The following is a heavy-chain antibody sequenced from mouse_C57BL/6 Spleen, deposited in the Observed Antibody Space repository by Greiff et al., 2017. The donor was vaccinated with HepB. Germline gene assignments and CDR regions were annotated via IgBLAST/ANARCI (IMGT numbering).Heavy chain of an antibody. CDR1: GYTFTDHK. CDR2: INPNNGGT. J-gene: IGHJ3*01. V-gene: IGHV1-22*01. Sequence: VQLQQSGPELVKPGASVKMSCKASGYTFTDHKINKINQSHGKSLEWIGYINPNNGGTSYNQKFKGKATLTVNKSSSTAYMELRSLTSEDSAVYYCARDYGSSSSWFAYWGQGTLVTVSA. D-gene: IGHD1-1*01. CDR3: ARDYGSSSSWFAY.